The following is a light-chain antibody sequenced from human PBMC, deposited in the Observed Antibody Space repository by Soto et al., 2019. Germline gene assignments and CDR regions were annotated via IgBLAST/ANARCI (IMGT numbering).Light chain of an antibody. CDR3: QQSYHAVYT. CDR2: DAS. CDR1: ESINRH. V-gene: IGKV1-39*01. Sequence: DLQMTQSPSSLSASVGDRVTITCRASESINRHLNWYQQKPGKAPKLLIHDASSLQSGVPSRFSGSGAVTYFTLTISSLQPEDFATYYCQQSYHAVYTFGPGTKLEIK. J-gene: IGKJ2*01.